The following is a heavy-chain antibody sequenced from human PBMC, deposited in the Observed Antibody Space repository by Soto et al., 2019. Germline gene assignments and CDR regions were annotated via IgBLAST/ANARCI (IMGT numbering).Heavy chain of an antibody. CDR2: IRSNADGETV. V-gene: IGHV3-15*01. J-gene: IGHJ6*02. D-gene: IGHD3-10*01. CDR3: TAAGVRGVVMSGMDV. CDR1: GFTCSKAW. Sequence: DVQIVESGGGSVKPGGSLRLSCRTSGFTCSKAWMRWVRQAPGKGLEWVCRIRSNADGETVEYAAPVKGRFIISRDDSTNTLYLQMTSLDTEDTGVSYCTAAGVRGVVMSGMDVWGQGTAVTVSS.